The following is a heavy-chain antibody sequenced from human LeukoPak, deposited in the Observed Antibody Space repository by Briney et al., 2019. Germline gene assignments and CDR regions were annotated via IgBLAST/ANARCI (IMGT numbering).Heavy chain of an antibody. CDR3: AKDGDDYGDYGRSDNWFDP. D-gene: IGHD4-17*01. CDR1: GFTFSSYA. Sequence: PGGSLRLSCAASGFTFSSYAMSWVRQAPGKGLEWVSAISGSGGSTYYADSVKGRFTISRDNSKNTLYLQMSSLRAEDTAVYYCAKDGDDYGDYGRSDNWFDPWGQGTLVTVSS. V-gene: IGHV3-23*01. CDR2: ISGSGGST. J-gene: IGHJ5*02.